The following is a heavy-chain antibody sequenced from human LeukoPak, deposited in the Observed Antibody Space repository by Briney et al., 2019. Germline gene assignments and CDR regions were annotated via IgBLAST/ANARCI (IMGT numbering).Heavy chain of an antibody. Sequence: PGGSLRLSCAASGFTFSSYSMNRVRQAPGKGLEWVSYTSSSSSTIYYADSVKGRFTISRDNSKNTLYLQMNSLRAEDTAVYYCAKGGYYDVWSAYDYWGQGTLVTVSS. CDR3: AKGGYYDVWSAYDY. CDR1: GFTFSSYS. CDR2: TSSSSSTI. D-gene: IGHD3-3*01. V-gene: IGHV3-48*01. J-gene: IGHJ4*02.